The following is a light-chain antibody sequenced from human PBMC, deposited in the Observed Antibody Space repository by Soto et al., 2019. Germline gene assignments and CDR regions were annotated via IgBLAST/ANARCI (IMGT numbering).Light chain of an antibody. CDR3: QQYNNWPIT. V-gene: IGKV3-15*01. J-gene: IGKJ3*01. CDR1: QSVSSN. CDR2: GAS. Sequence: EIVMTQSPATLSVSPGERATLSCRASQSVSSNLAWYQQKPGQAPRLLISGASTRATGIPARFSGSGSGTEFTLTICSLQSEDCAVYYCQQYNNWPITFGPGTIGDIK.